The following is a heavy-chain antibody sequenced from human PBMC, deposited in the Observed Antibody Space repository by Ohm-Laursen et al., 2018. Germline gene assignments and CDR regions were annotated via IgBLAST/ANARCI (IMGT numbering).Heavy chain of an antibody. V-gene: IGHV4-31*03. Sequence: TLSLTCIISGDSITMSSNYWSWIRHHPGKGLEWIGYVSYSENTYYNPSLKSRLLISVDRSKNQFSLKLSSVIAADTAMYYCARHASVTGLDYWGQGTLVTVSS. CDR2: VSYSENT. CDR3: ARHASVTGLDY. CDR1: GDSITMSSNY. J-gene: IGHJ4*02. D-gene: IGHD6-19*01.